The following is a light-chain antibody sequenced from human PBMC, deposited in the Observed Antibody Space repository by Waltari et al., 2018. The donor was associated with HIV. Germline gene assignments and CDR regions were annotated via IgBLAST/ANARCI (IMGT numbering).Light chain of an antibody. Sequence: EIVMTQSPASLSVSPGERATLSCRASQNVIRNLACDQQKPGQVSRLLIYGASTRASGIPARFSGSGSGKEFTLTISSLQSEDFAVYFCQQYNDCPLTFGGGTKVEI. CDR2: GAS. V-gene: IGKV3-15*01. CDR1: QNVIRN. J-gene: IGKJ4*01. CDR3: QQYNDCPLT.